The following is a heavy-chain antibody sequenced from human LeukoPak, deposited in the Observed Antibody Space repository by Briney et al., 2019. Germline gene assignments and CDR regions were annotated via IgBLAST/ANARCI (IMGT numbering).Heavy chain of an antibody. Sequence: GGSLRLSCTASGFTFSTYGIHWVRQAPGKGLEWVAFIRIDESNEYYVDSVKGRFTISRDNSKNTLYLQMDSLRVEDTAVYFCAKVISSGFYSSAFDIWAKGQWSPSLQ. J-gene: IGHJ3*02. CDR3: AKVISSGFYSSAFDI. CDR1: GFTFSTYG. CDR2: IRIDESNE. V-gene: IGHV3-30*02. D-gene: IGHD3-22*01.